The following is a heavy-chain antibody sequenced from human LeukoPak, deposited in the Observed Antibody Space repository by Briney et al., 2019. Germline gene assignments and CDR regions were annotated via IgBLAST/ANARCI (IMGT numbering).Heavy chain of an antibody. V-gene: IGHV1-46*01. CDR2: TNPSSGST. D-gene: IGHD2/OR15-2a*01. CDR3: ARVGPTLYDYFDY. Sequence: ASVKVSCTASGYSFTRFYMHWVRQAPGEGLEWMGITNPSSGSTTYAQKFQGRVTITRDTSTSTVYMELSSLRSEDTAVYYCARVGPTLYDYFDYWGQGTLVTVSS. J-gene: IGHJ4*02. CDR1: GYSFTRFY.